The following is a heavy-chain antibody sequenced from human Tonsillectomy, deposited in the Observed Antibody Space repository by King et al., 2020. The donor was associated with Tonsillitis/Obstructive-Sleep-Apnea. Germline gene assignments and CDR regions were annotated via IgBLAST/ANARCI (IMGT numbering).Heavy chain of an antibody. CDR1: GFTFSSYG. Sequence: VQLVESGGGVVQPGRSLRLSCAASGFTFSSYGMHWVRQAPGKGLEWVAVISYDGSNKYYADSVKGRFTISRDNSKNTLYLQMNSLRAEDTAVYYCAKVDTAMVWGRYFDYWGQGTLVTVSS. J-gene: IGHJ4*02. D-gene: IGHD5-18*01. V-gene: IGHV3-30*18. CDR2: ISYDGSNK. CDR3: AKVDTAMVWGRYFDY.